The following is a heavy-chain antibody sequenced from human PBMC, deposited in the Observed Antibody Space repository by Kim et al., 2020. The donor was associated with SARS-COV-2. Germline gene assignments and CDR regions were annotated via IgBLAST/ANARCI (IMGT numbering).Heavy chain of an antibody. CDR2: ISAYNGNT. Sequence: ASVKVSCKASGYTFTSYGISWVRQAPGQGLEWMGWISAYNGNTNYAQKLQGRVTMTTDTRTSTAYMELRSLRSDATAVYDCARVAGIAVAGTARFYYGMDVGGQGTTVTVSS. CDR3: ARVAGIAVAGTARFYYGMDV. J-gene: IGHJ6*02. D-gene: IGHD6-19*01. CDR1: GYTFTSYG. V-gene: IGHV1-18*01.